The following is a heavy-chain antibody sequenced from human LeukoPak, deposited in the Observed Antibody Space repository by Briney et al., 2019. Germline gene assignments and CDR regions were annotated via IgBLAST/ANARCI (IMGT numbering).Heavy chain of an antibody. J-gene: IGHJ4*02. D-gene: IGHD6-13*01. CDR3: AKMAGYSSSWYAPSYFDY. V-gene: IGHV3-23*01. CDR2: ISGSDGTT. CDR1: GFTFSSYA. Sequence: GGSLRLSCAASGFTFSSYAMSWVRQAPGKGLEWVSAISGSDGTTYYADSVKGRFTISRDNSKNTLYLQMNSLRAEDTAVYYCAKMAGYSSSWYAPSYFDYWGQGTLVTLSS.